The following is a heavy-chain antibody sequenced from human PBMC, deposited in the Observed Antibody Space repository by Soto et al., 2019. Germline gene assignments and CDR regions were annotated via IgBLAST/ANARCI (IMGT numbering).Heavy chain of an antibody. J-gene: IGHJ4*02. CDR1: GFTFSGSA. CDR3: TREGRGYCSS. V-gene: IGHV3-73*01. Sequence: EVQLVESGGGLVQPGGSLKLSCAASGFTFSGSAMHWVRQASGKGLEWVGRIRSKANSYATAYAASVKGRFTISRDDSKNTAYLPMNSLKTEDTAVYYCTREGRGYCSSWGQGTLVTVSS. D-gene: IGHD2-2*01. CDR2: IRSKANSYAT.